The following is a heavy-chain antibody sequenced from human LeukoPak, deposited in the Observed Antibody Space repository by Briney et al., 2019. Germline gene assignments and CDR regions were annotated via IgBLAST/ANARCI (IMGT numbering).Heavy chain of an antibody. CDR3: ARGGIAAAGTVYYYYGMDV. D-gene: IGHD6-13*01. CDR2: THTNGRT. Sequence: SETLSLTCTVSGGSISSHYWSWIRQPPGEGLEWIAYTHTNGRTRYNPSLKSRVTISLDTSKNQFSLKLSSVTAADTAVYYCARGGIAAAGTVYYYYGMDVWGQGTTVTVSS. CDR1: GGSISSHY. J-gene: IGHJ6*02. V-gene: IGHV4-4*09.